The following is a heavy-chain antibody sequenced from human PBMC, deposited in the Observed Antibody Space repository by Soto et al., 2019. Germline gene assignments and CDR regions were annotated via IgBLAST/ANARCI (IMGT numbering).Heavy chain of an antibody. CDR2: IYYGGST. CDR1: GGSISSYY. D-gene: IGHD3-9*01. CDR3: ARGSLRYFDWLSNTAPNFDY. V-gene: IGHV4-59*01. J-gene: IGHJ4*02. Sequence: SETLSLTCTVSGGSISSYYWSWIRQPPGKGLEWIGYIYYGGSTNYNPSLKSRVTISVDTSKNQFSLKLSSVTAADTAVYYCARGSLRYFDWLSNTAPNFDYWGQGTLVTVSS.